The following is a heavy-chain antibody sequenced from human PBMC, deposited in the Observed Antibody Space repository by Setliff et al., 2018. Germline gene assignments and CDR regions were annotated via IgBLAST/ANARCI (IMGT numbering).Heavy chain of an antibody. Sequence: SVKVSCKTSGFSFTSFGVSWVRQAPGQGLEWMGGTIPLFGTTDYAQKFHGRVTIITDESTSTAYMELSRLTSDDTAVYYCAREGVDTRSSTDYRYYMDVWGQGTTVTVSS. D-gene: IGHD2-15*01. J-gene: IGHJ6*03. V-gene: IGHV1-69*05. CDR1: GFSFTSFG. CDR3: AREGVDTRSSTDYRYYMDV. CDR2: TIPLFGTT.